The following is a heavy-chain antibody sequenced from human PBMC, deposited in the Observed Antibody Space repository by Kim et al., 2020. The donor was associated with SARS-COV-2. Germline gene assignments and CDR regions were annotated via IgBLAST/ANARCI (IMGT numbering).Heavy chain of an antibody. J-gene: IGHJ6*02. CDR3: ARELYDSSGSAGHYYYYGMDV. V-gene: IGHV1-46*01. CDR1: GYTFTSYY. D-gene: IGHD3-22*01. Sequence: ASVKVSCKASGYTFTSYYMHWVRQAPGQGLEWMGIINPSGGSTSYAQKFQGRVTMTRDTSTSTVYMELSSLRSEDTAVYYCARELYDSSGSAGHYYYYGMDVWGQGTTVTVSS. CDR2: INPSGGST.